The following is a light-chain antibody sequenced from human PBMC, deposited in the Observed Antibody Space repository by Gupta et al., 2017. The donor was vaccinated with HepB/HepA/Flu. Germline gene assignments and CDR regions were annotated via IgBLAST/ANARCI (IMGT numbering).Light chain of an antibody. CDR2: DAS. V-gene: IGKV3-11*01. J-gene: IGKJ2*01. CDR1: QGVGSS. Sequence: EIVLTQSPATLSLSPGDRATLTCRASQGVGSSLAWYQQKPGQAPRLLIYDASNRATGIPARCSGSWSRTDSTLTISSLEPEYLADYYRQRRSNWSCTFGQGTHLEIK. CDR3: QRRSNWSCT.